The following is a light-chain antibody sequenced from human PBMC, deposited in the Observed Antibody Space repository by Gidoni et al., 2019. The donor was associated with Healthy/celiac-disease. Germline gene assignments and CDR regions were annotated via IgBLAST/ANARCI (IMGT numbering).Light chain of an antibody. CDR2: DAS. Sequence: EIVLTQSPATLSLSPGERATLSCRASQSVSSYLAWYHQKHGQAPRLLIYDASNRATGIPARFSGSGSGTDFTLTISSLEPEDFAVYYCQQRSNWPTFGQGTKVEIK. J-gene: IGKJ1*01. CDR1: QSVSSY. CDR3: QQRSNWPT. V-gene: IGKV3-11*01.